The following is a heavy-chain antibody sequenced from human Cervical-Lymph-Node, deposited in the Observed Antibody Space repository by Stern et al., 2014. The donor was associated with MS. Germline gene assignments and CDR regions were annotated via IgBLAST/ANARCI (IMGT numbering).Heavy chain of an antibody. D-gene: IGHD3-16*01. Sequence: DQLVESGQGLVKPSQTLSLSCTVSGAPVNSGGYYWTWIRQVPGKGLEWIGYIHHRGATFYNPPLKSRVTISVDTSENQVSLMLSSVTAADTAVYYCAAIGPLMEGAAFDIWGQGTLVTVSS. CDR1: GAPVNSGGYY. CDR2: IHHRGAT. CDR3: AAIGPLMEGAAFDI. J-gene: IGHJ3*02. V-gene: IGHV4-31*03.